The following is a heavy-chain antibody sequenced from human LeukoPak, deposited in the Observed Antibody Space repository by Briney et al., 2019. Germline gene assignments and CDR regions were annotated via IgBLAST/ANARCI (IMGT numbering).Heavy chain of an antibody. D-gene: IGHD6-13*01. V-gene: IGHV4-59*01. CDR1: GGSISSYY. Sequence: PSETLSLTCTVSGGSISSYYWSWIRQPPGKGLEWIGYIYYSGSTNYNPSLKSRVTISVDTSKNQFSLKLSSVTAADTAVYYCARDLSWYSYFDYWGQGTLVTVSS. CDR3: ARDLSWYSYFDY. CDR2: IYYSGST. J-gene: IGHJ4*02.